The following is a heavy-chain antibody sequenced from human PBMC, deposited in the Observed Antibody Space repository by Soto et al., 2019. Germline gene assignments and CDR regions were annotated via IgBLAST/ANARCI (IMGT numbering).Heavy chain of an antibody. CDR3: ARDSLSGDCSSTSCPLAY. Sequence: EVQLVESGGGLVQPGGSLRLSCAASGFTVSSNYMSWVRQAPGKGLEWVSVIYSGGSTYYADSVKSRFTISRDNSKNTVYLQMNTLRADDTAVYYCARDSLSGDCSSTSCPLAYWGQGTVVSVS. CDR1: GFTVSSNY. J-gene: IGHJ4*02. V-gene: IGHV3-66*01. CDR2: IYSGGST. D-gene: IGHD2-2*01.